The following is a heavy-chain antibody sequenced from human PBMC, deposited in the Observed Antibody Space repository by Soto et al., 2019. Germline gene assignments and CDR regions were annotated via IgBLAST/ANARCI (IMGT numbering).Heavy chain of an antibody. CDR3: ARGSRKQWLVSPFDY. J-gene: IGHJ4*02. V-gene: IGHV4-34*01. Sequence: SETLSLTCAVYGGSFSGYYWSWIRQPPGKGLEWIGEINHSGSTNYNPSLKSRVTISVDTSKNQFSLKLSSVTAADTAVYYCARGSRKQWLVSPFDYWGQGTLVTVSS. CDR2: INHSGST. CDR1: GGSFSGYY. D-gene: IGHD6-19*01.